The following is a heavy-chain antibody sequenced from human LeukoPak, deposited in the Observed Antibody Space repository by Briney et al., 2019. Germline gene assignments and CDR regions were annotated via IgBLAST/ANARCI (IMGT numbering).Heavy chain of an antibody. CDR3: ARIEDITLQHYGY. CDR1: GYTFTGYY. J-gene: IGHJ4*02. D-gene: IGHD4-17*01. V-gene: IGHV1-2*02. CDR2: INPNSGGT. Sequence: VASVKVSCKASGYTFTGYYMHWVRQAPGQGLEWMGWINPNSGGTNYAQKFQGRVTMTRDTSISTAYMELSRLRSDDTAVYYCARIEDITLQHYGYWGQGTLVTVSS.